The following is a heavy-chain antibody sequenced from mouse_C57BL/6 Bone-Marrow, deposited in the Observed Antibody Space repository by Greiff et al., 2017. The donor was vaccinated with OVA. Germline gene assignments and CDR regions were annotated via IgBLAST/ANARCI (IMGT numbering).Heavy chain of an antibody. Sequence: VQRVESGPGLVSPSQSLSITCTVSGFSLTSYGVDWVRQSPGKGLEWLGVIWGVGSTNYNSALKSSLCISKDNSKSQVFLKMSSLQPDDTARYYCASIYYGFAYWGQGTRVTVSA. CDR2: IWGVGST. J-gene: IGHJ3*01. V-gene: IGHV2-6*01. CDR3: ASIYYGFAY. D-gene: IGHD2-1*01. CDR1: GFSLTSYG.